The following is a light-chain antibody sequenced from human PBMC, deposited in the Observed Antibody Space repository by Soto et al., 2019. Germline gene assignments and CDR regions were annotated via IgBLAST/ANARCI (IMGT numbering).Light chain of an antibody. V-gene: IGLV1-44*01. J-gene: IGLJ1*01. CDR1: SSNIGRNT. CDR2: TNN. CDR3: AAWDDSLNGYV. Sequence: QSVLTHPPSASGTPGQKVTISCSGNSSNIGRNTVNWYQQLPGTAPKLLISTNNRRPSGVPARFSGSKSGTSASLAISGLQSDDEADYYCAAWDDSLNGYVFGTGTKVTVL.